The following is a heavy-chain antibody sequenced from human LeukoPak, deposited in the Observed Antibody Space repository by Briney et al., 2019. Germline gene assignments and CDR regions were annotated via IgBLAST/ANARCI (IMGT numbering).Heavy chain of an antibody. J-gene: IGHJ4*02. CDR1: GFTFSSYA. V-gene: IGHV3-30-3*01. Sequence: PGGSLRLSCAASGFTFSSYAIHWVRQAPGKGLEWVAVISYDGSNKYYADSVKGRFTISRDNSKNTLYLQMNSLRAEDTAVYYCARDPGGSGDYFDYWGQGTLVTVSS. CDR2: ISYDGSNK. CDR3: ARDPGGSGDYFDY. D-gene: IGHD3-10*01.